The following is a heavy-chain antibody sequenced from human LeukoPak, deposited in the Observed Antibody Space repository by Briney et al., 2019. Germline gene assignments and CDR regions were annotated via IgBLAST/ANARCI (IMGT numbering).Heavy chain of an antibody. J-gene: IGHJ6*03. CDR1: GYSISSGYY. CDR3: ARHTPYYYYYYMDV. V-gene: IGHV4-38-2*01. Sequence: PSETLSLTCAVSGYSISSGYYWGWIRQPPGKGLEWIGSIYHSGSTYYNPSLKSRVTISVDTSKNQFSLKLSSVTAADTAVYYCARHTPYYYYYYMDVWGKGTTVTVSS. CDR2: IYHSGST.